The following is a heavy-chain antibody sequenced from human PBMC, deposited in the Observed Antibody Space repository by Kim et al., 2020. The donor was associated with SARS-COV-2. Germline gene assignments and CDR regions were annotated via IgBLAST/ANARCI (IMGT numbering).Heavy chain of an antibody. Sequence: YAASVQGRFTISRDNARNSVYLHVNSLGHEDSAVYYCVGPVAGALGAFDIWGQGTTVTVSS. D-gene: IGHD6-19*01. V-gene: IGHV3-11*06. CDR3: VGPVAGALGAFDI. J-gene: IGHJ3*02.